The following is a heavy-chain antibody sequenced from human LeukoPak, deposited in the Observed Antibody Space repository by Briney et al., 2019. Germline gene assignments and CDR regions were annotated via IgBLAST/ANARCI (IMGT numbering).Heavy chain of an antibody. V-gene: IGHV3-30*02. CDR3: ARLREIPVFGVVTKSTSYFDH. CDR1: GFTFSSYG. D-gene: IGHD3-3*01. Sequence: GGSLRLSCAASGFTFSSYGMHWVRQAPGKGLEWVAFIRYDGSNKYYADSVKGRFTISRDNSKNTLYLQMNSLRAEDTAVYYCARLREIPVFGVVTKSTSYFDHWGQGTLVTVSS. J-gene: IGHJ4*02. CDR2: IRYDGSNK.